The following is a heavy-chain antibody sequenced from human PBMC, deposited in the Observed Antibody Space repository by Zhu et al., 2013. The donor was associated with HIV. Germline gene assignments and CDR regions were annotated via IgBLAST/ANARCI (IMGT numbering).Heavy chain of an antibody. Sequence: CKASGYTFTGNYMHWVRQAPGQGLEWMGWINPNSGGTNYAQKFQGRVTMTRDTSISTAYMELSRLRSDDTAVYYCARGRPVGYIAAVGGDYWGQGTLVTVSS. CDR2: INPNSGGT. CDR1: GYTFTGNY. D-gene: IGHD6-13*01. J-gene: IGHJ4*02. CDR3: ARGRPVGYIAAVGGDY. V-gene: IGHV1-2*02.